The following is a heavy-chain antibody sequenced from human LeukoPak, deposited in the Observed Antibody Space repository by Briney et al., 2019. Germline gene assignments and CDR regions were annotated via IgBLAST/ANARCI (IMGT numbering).Heavy chain of an antibody. CDR3: VRHLSDITSCPNY. D-gene: IGHD2-2*01. CDR1: GYTFATYW. CDR2: IYPGDSRT. J-gene: IGHJ4*02. Sequence: NRGDSLKISCKGSGYTFATYWIGWVRQMPGKGLEWMGIIYPGDSRTTYSPSFQGQVTISADKSIRTAYLQWNSLKASDTAIYYCVRHLSDITSCPNYWGPGTLITVAS. V-gene: IGHV5-51*01.